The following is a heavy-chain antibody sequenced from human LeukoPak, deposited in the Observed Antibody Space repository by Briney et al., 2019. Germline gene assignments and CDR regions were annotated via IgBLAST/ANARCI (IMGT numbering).Heavy chain of an antibody. CDR3: SRHEHKALAGDT. Sequence: SEALSLTCSVSGGSISRSYYYWGWIRQPPGKGLEWIGTIYYSGNTFYNPSLKSRVTISADTSINHFSLTLTSLTAADTAVYFCSRHEHKALAGDTWGQGTLVTVSS. CDR1: GGSISRSYYY. D-gene: IGHD6-19*01. J-gene: IGHJ5*02. V-gene: IGHV4-39*01. CDR2: IYYSGNT.